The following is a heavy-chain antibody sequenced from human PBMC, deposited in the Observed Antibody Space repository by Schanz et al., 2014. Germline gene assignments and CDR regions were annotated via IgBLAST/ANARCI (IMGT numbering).Heavy chain of an antibody. D-gene: IGHD1-26*01. CDR3: AKEGSIYWDRSVDY. CDR2: ISGGGGGYR. CDR1: GFTFSSYA. V-gene: IGHV3-23*01. Sequence: EVQLLESGGGLVQPWGSLRLSCAVSGFTFSSYAMSWVRQAPGKGLEWVSTISGGGGGYRPYADSVKGRFTISRDNSKNTLYLQMNSLRPEDTAVYYCAKEGSIYWDRSVDYWGQGTLVTVSS. J-gene: IGHJ4*02.